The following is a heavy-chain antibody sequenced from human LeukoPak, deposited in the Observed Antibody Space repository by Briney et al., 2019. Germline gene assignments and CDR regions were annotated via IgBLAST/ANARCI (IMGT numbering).Heavy chain of an antibody. D-gene: IGHD3-3*01. CDR3: ARVGGITIFD. J-gene: IGHJ4*02. CDR1: GGSISSGGYY. CDR2: IYHSGST. V-gene: IGHV4-30-2*01. Sequence: PSQTLSLTCTVSGGSISSGGYYWSWIRQPPGKGLEWIGYIYHSGSTYYNPSLKSRVTISVDRSKNQFSLKLSSVTAADTAVYYCARVGGITIFDWGRGTLVTVSS.